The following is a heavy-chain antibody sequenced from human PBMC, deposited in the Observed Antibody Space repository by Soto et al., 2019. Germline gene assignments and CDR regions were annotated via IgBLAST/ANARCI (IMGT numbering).Heavy chain of an antibody. CDR1: GFTFSSYA. CDR3: AKDTFENVDTAMDDAFDI. D-gene: IGHD5-18*01. V-gene: IGHV3-23*01. J-gene: IGHJ3*02. Sequence: GVSLRLSCAASGFTFSSYAMSWVRQAPGKGLEWVSAISGSGGSTYYADSVKGRFTISRDNSKNTLYLQMNSLRAEDTAVYYCAKDTFENVDTAMDDAFDIWGQGTMVTVSS. CDR2: ISGSGGST.